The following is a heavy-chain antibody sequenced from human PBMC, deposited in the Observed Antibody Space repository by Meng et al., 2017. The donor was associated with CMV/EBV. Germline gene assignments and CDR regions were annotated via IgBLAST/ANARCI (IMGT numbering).Heavy chain of an antibody. Sequence: QVQLGESGAAGKQPGSSVKVSCKASGGTFSSYAISWGRQAPGQGLEWMGGIIPIFGTANYAQKFQGRVTITADESTSTAYMEPSSLRSEDTAVYYCARMPRDGYNYIDYWGQGTLVTVSS. CDR3: ARMPRDGYNYIDY. CDR1: GGTFSSYA. V-gene: IGHV1-69*12. D-gene: IGHD5-24*01. CDR2: IIPIFGTA. J-gene: IGHJ4*02.